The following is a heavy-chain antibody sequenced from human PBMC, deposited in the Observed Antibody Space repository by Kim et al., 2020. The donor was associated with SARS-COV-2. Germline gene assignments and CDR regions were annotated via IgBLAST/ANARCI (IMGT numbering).Heavy chain of an antibody. CDR1: GFIFSNYW. CDR3: ARDWGSSY. V-gene: IGHV3-7*01. CDR2: IQYDGSEK. D-gene: IGHD3-16*01. Sequence: GGSLRLSCATSGFIFSNYWMSWVRQAPGKGLERVANIQYDGSEKYYVDSVKGRFTISRDNAKNSLYLQMNSLRAEDPAVYDCARDWGSSYWGQGTLVTVS. J-gene: IGHJ4*02.